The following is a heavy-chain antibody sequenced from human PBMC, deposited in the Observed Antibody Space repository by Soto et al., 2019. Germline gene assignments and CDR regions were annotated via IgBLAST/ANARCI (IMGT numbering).Heavy chain of an antibody. V-gene: IGHV3-66*01. CDR3: AARAVAAPF. Sequence: EVQLVESGGGLVQPGGSLRLSCAVSGFTVSNNYMSWVRQAPGKGLEWVSLIYSGGSTYYADSVKGRFTISRDNSKNTLYLQMNSLGAEDTAVYYCAARAVAAPFWGQGTLVTVSS. D-gene: IGHD6-19*01. CDR2: IYSGGST. CDR1: GFTVSNNY. J-gene: IGHJ4*02.